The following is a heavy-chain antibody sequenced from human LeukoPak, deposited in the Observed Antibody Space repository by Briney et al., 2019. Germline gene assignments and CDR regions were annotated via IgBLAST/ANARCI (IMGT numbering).Heavy chain of an antibody. D-gene: IGHD3-16*01. Sequence: GGSLRLSCGASGFTFSSYAMSWVRQAPGKGLEWVSGISGSGGSTYYADSVKGRFTISRDNSKNTLYLQVNSLRAEDTAVYYCARDEGGGSFDYWGQGTLVTVSS. CDR2: ISGSGGST. CDR1: GFTFSSYA. J-gene: IGHJ4*02. CDR3: ARDEGGGSFDY. V-gene: IGHV3-23*01.